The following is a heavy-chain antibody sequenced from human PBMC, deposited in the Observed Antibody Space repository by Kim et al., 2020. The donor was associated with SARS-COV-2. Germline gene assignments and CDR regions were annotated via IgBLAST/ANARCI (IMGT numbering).Heavy chain of an antibody. J-gene: IGHJ4*02. CDR3: ARDGPWSDSSLDF. V-gene: IGHV3-7*01. Sequence: GGSLRLSCAASGFSFNNFWMSWVRQAPGKGLEWVANIKQRGGEKYYVDSVKGRFTISRDNAKNSLYLQMNSLRAEDTAVYYCARDGPWSDSSLDFWGQGTLVTVSS. CDR1: GFSFNNFW. CDR2: IKQRGGEK. D-gene: IGHD3-3*01.